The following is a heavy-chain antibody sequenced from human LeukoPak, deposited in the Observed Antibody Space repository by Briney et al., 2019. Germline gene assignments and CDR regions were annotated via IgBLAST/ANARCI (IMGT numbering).Heavy chain of an antibody. CDR1: GFIFGEYY. V-gene: IGHV3-49*04. D-gene: IGHD1-26*01. J-gene: IGHJ4*02. CDR3: TSPEGGTYYFDY. CDR2: IRSKTYGGTT. Sequence: PGRSLRLSCADSGFIFGEYYISWVRQAPGKGVEWVGFIRSKTYGGTTQYDASVKGRFTISRDDSRSSAYLQMNNLKTEDTAVYFCTSPEGGTYYFDYWGQGTLVTVSS.